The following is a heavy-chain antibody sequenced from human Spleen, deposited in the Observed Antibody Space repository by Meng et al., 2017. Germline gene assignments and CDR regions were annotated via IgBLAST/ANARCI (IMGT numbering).Heavy chain of an antibody. CDR3: SASRLKFDSNDY. Sequence: GESLKISCAASGFTFSSYVIHWVRQVPGQGLEWVTLISYDGSNKYYADSVKGRFTISRDNSKNTLYLQMNSLRAEETAVYYCSASRLKFDSNDYWGQGTLVTVSS. CDR1: GFTFSSYV. J-gene: IGHJ4*02. CDR2: ISYDGSNK. D-gene: IGHD4-11*01. V-gene: IGHV3-30*04.